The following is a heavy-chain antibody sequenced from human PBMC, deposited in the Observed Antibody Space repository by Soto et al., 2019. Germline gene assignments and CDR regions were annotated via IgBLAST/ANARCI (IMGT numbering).Heavy chain of an antibody. D-gene: IGHD3-16*02. CDR1: GYTFTSYA. CDR2: INAGNGNT. V-gene: IGHV1-3*01. Sequence: ASVKVSCKASGYTFTSYAMHWVRQAPRQRLEWMGWINAGNGNTKYSQKFQGRVTITRDTSASTAYMELSSLRSEDTAVYYCARVYLVLSSDYYYGMDVWGQGTTVTVSS. CDR3: ARVYLVLSSDYYYGMDV. J-gene: IGHJ6*02.